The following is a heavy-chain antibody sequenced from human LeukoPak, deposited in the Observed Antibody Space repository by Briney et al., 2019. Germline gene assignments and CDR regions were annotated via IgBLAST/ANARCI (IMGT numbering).Heavy chain of an antibody. CDR2: ISSSGSTI. J-gene: IGHJ5*02. CDR3: ARVVRGLGLNWFDP. CDR1: GFTFSSYE. Sequence: GGSLRLSCAASGFTFSSYEMNWVRQAPGKGLEWVSYISSSGSTIYYADSVKGRFTISRDNAKNSLYLQMNSLRAEDTAVYYCARVVRGLGLNWFDPWGQGTLVTVSS. V-gene: IGHV3-48*03. D-gene: IGHD3-10*01.